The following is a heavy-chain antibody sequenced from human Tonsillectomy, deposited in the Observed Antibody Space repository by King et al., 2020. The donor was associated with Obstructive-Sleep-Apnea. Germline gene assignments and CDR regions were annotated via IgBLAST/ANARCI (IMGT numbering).Heavy chain of an antibody. Sequence: QLQESGPGLVKPSETLSLSCTVSGGSISSSGYYWGWIRQPPGKGLEWIVTIHYTGSTSYNPSHKSRVTTSVDTSKNQFSLKLSSVAAADTAVYYCARTSELRGSYDSSGHRNWFDPWGQGTLVTVSS. J-gene: IGHJ5*02. CDR1: GGSISSSGYY. CDR3: ARTSELRGSYDSSGHRNWFDP. D-gene: IGHD3-22*01. CDR2: IHYTGST. V-gene: IGHV4-39*07.